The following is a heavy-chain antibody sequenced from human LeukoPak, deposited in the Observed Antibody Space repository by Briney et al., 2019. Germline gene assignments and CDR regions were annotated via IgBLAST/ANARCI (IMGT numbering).Heavy chain of an antibody. Sequence: GGSLRLSCAASGFTFSSYAMHWVRQAPGKGLEWVAVISYDGSNKYYADSVKGRFTISRDNSKNSLYLQMNSLRAEDTALYYCAKDISGSYSTLDYWGQGTLVTVSS. CDR3: AKDISGSYSTLDY. CDR2: ISYDGSNK. J-gene: IGHJ4*02. D-gene: IGHD1-26*01. V-gene: IGHV3-30-3*01. CDR1: GFTFSSYA.